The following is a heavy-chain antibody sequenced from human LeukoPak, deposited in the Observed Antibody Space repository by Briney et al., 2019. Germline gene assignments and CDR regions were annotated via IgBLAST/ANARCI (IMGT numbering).Heavy chain of an antibody. D-gene: IGHD5-12*01. CDR1: GGSVSSYF. CDR2: ISHTVSA. CDR3: ARDPHSGYDLADY. Sequence: PSETLSLTCTVSGGSVSSYFWNWIRQPPGKGLEWIGFISHTVSANYNPSLKSRVSISLDASKNQFSLNLRSVTAADTAVYYCARDPHSGYDLADYWGQGTLVTVSS. J-gene: IGHJ4*02. V-gene: IGHV4-59*02.